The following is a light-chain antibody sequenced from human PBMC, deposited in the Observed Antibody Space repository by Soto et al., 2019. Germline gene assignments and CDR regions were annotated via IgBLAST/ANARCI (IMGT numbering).Light chain of an antibody. V-gene: IGKV3-15*01. CDR2: GAS. CDR1: QSVSSN. CDR3: QQYNNWPPLMYT. Sequence: EIVMTQSPATLSVSPGERATLSCRASQSVSSNLAWYQQKPGQAPRLLIYGASTRATGIPARFSGSGSGTEFTLTISSLQSEDFAVDYCQQYNNWPPLMYTFGQGTKLEIK. J-gene: IGKJ2*01.